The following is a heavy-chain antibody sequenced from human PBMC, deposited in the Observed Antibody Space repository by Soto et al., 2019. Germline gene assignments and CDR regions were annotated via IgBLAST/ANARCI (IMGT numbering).Heavy chain of an antibody. CDR3: ARDIRYCSSTSCPYGMDV. CDR2: ISAYNGNT. V-gene: IGHV1-18*04. D-gene: IGHD2-2*01. J-gene: IGHJ6*02. CDR1: GYTFTSYG. Sequence: ASVKVSCKASGYTFTSYGISWVRQAPGQGLEWMGWISAYNGNTNYAQKFQGWVTMTRDTSISTAYMELSRLRSDDTAVYYCARDIRYCSSTSCPYGMDVWGQGTTVTVSS.